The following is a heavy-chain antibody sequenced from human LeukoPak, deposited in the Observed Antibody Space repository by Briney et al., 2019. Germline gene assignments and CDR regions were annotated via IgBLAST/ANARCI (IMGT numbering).Heavy chain of an antibody. D-gene: IGHD3-3*01. Sequence: AGGSLRLSCAVSGLTFRNYAMSWVRQAPGKGLEWVSVIYSGGSTYYADSVKGRFTISRHNSKNTLYLQMDSLRDEDTAVYYCARGDFWSGYYTGLYWGQGTLVTVSS. CDR3: ARGDFWSGYYTGLY. CDR2: IYSGGST. V-gene: IGHV3-53*04. CDR1: GLTFRNYA. J-gene: IGHJ4*02.